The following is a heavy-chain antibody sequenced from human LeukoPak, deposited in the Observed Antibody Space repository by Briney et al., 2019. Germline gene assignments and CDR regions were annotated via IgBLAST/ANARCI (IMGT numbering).Heavy chain of an antibody. CDR2: INEDGSEK. Sequence: GGALRLSCVALEFSFETYWMSWVRQAPGKGPEWVANINEDGSEKHYVGSVRGRFTISRDNDDNSLQMQIKKPRAEAMDDYYCARRATKAIWGQGTPVTVSS. V-gene: IGHV3-7*01. J-gene: IGHJ4*03. CDR3: ARRATKAI. CDR1: EFSFETYW.